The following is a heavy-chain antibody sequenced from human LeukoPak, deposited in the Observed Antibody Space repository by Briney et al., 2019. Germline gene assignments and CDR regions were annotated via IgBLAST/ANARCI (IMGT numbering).Heavy chain of an antibody. J-gene: IGHJ5*02. Sequence: ASVTVSCTSSGYTFTIYYIHWVRQAPGQGLEWMGIINPSGGSTTYAQRFQGRITMTRDTSTTTVYMELSSLRSEDTALYYCARDRSSRYSSSEGCFDPWGQGTLVTVSS. CDR2: INPSGGST. V-gene: IGHV1-46*01. D-gene: IGHD6-13*01. CDR1: GYTFTIYY. CDR3: ARDRSSRYSSSEGCFDP.